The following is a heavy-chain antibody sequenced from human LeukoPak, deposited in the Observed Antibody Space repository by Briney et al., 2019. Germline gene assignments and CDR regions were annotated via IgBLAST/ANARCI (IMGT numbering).Heavy chain of an antibody. CDR1: GYTFTGYY. CDR2: INPNSGGT. D-gene: IGHD6-13*01. V-gene: IGHV1-2*06. CDR3: ARVAAAAGAFRLGY. Sequence: ASVKVSCKASGYTFTGYYVHWVRQAPGQGLEWMGRINPNSGGTNYAQKFQGRVTMTRDTSISTAYMELSRLRSDDTAVYHCARVAAAAGAFRLGYWGQGTLVTVSS. J-gene: IGHJ4*02.